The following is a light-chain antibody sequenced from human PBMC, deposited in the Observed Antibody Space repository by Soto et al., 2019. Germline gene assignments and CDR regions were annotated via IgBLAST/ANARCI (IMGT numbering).Light chain of an antibody. CDR3: AAWDDSLKGKV. V-gene: IGLV1-44*01. J-gene: IGLJ2*01. CDR2: SNN. Sequence: QAVVTQPSSASGTPGQRVTIFCSGSSSNIGSNTVNWYQQLPGTAPKLLIYSNNQRPSGVPDRFSGSKSGTSASLAISGLQSEDEANYYCAAWDDSLKGKVFGGGTKLTVL. CDR1: SSNIGSNT.